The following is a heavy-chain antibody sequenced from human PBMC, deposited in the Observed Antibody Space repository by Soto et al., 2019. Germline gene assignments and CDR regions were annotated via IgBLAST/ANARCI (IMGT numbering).Heavy chain of an antibody. CDR3: ARDRKEQKWLLTYYYGMDV. D-gene: IGHD6-19*01. V-gene: IGHV3-30-3*01. CDR2: ISYDGSNK. CDR1: GFTFSSYA. Sequence: GGSLRLSCAASGFTFSSYAMHWVRQAPGKGLEWVAVISYDGSNKYYADSVKGRFTISRDNSKNTLYLQMNSLRAEDTAVYYCARDRKEQKWLLTYYYGMDVWGQGTKVTVSS. J-gene: IGHJ6*02.